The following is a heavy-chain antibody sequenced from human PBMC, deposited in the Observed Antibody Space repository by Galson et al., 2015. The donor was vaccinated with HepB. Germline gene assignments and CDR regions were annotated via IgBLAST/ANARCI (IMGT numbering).Heavy chain of an antibody. J-gene: IGHJ3*02. CDR2: ILNSGGST. CDR3: AKGGGRYYPDAFDI. V-gene: IGHV3-23*01. Sequence: SLRLSCAASGFTFSSYAMSWVRQAPGKGLEWVSTILNSGGSTYFSDSVKGRFTISRDNSKNMLYLQMNSLRAEDTAVYYCAKGGGRYYPDAFDIWGQGTVVTVSS. CDR1: GFTFSSYA. D-gene: IGHD1-26*01.